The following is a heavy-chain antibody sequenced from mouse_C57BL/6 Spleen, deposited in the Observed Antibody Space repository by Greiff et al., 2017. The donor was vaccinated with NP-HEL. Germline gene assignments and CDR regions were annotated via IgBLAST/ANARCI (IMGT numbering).Heavy chain of an antibody. CDR3: ARRPDGYYDYFDY. J-gene: IGHJ2*01. Sequence: EVKLVESGGGLVQPGGSLSLSCAASGFTFTDYYMSWVRQPPGKALEWLGFIRNKANGYTTEYSASVKGRFTISRDNYQSILYLQMNALRAEDSATYYCARRPDGYYDYFDYWGQGTTLTVSS. D-gene: IGHD2-3*01. CDR1: GFTFTDYY. V-gene: IGHV7-3*01. CDR2: IRNKANGYTT.